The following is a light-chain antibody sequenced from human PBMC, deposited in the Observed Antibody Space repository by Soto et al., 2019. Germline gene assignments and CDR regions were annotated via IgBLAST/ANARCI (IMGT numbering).Light chain of an antibody. CDR1: QSVSSSY. V-gene: IGKV3-20*01. J-gene: IGKJ1*01. CDR2: GAS. Sequence: EIVLTQSPGTLSLSPGERATLSCRASQSVSSSYLAWYQQKPGQAPRLLIYGASSRATGIPDRFSGSGSGTDFTLTISRLEPEDFAVHYCQQMGTFGQGTKVEIK. CDR3: QQMGT.